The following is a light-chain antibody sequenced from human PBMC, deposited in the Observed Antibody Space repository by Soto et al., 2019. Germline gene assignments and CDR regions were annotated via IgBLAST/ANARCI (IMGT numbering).Light chain of an antibody. CDR2: DVN. CDR3: SSYTSSSTQV. Sequence: QSVLTQPASVSGSPGQSIAISCTGTSSDVGGYDYVSWYQQLPGKAPKLMIYDVNNRPSGASNRFSGSKSGNTASLTISGLQAEDEADYYCSSYTSSSTQVFGTGTKGTVL. CDR1: SSDVGGYDY. V-gene: IGLV2-14*03. J-gene: IGLJ1*01.